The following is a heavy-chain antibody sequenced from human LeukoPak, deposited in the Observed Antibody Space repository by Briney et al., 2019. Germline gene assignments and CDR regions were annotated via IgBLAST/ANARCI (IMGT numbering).Heavy chain of an antibody. J-gene: IGHJ5*02. CDR1: GGSISSGDYY. CDR2: MYYSGST. CDR3: ARPYYYDSRIDP. Sequence: SETLSLTCTVSGGSISSGDYYWSWIRQPPGKGLEWIAYMYYSGSTYYNPSLKSRVTMSADTSKNQLSLKLSFVTAADTAVYYCARPYYYDSRIDPWGQGILVTVSS. D-gene: IGHD3-22*01. V-gene: IGHV4-30-4*01.